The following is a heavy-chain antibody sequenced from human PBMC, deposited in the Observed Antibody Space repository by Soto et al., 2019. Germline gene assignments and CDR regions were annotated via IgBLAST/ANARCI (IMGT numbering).Heavy chain of an antibody. CDR2: INPDSGTP. V-gene: IGHV1-2*02. J-gene: IGHJ4*02. CDR3: ARSDDL. Sequence: QVLLVQSGPDVKKPGASVRVSCRASGYTLSDYFIHWARQAPGQGLEWMGWINPDSGTPYYAQKFQGRVTMTRDTSLRTAYLVLNRLESDDTAVYYCARSDDLWGPGTLVTVST. CDR1: GYTLSDYF.